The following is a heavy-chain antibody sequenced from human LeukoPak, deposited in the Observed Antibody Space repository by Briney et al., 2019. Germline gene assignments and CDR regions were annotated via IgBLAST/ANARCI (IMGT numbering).Heavy chain of an antibody. J-gene: IGHJ6*03. Sequence: SETLSLTCTVSGGSISSSSYYRGWIRQPPGKGLEWIGSIYYSGSTYYNPSLKSRVTISVDTSKNQFSLKLSSVTAADTAVYYCAREQAVVVPAALYYYYYYMDVWGKGTTVTVSS. CDR1: GGSISSSSYY. CDR3: AREQAVVVPAALYYYYYYMDV. V-gene: IGHV4-39*07. D-gene: IGHD2-2*01. CDR2: IYYSGST.